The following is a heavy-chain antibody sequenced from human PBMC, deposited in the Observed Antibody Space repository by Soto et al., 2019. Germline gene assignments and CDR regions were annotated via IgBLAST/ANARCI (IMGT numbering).Heavy chain of an antibody. Sequence: FTFSSYAMSWVRQAPGKGLEWVSAISGSGGSTYYADSVKGRFTISRDNSKNTLYLQMNSLRAEDTAVYYCAKERIAARRGVDYWGQGTLVTVSS. CDR3: AKERIAARRGVDY. J-gene: IGHJ4*02. CDR1: FTFSSYA. D-gene: IGHD6-6*01. V-gene: IGHV3-23*01. CDR2: ISGSGGST.